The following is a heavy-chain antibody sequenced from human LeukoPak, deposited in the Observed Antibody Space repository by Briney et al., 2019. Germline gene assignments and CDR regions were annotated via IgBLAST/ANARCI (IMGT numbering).Heavy chain of an antibody. J-gene: IGHJ5*02. Sequence: QPGRSLRLFCAASGFTFSSYGMHWVRHAPGNLLHRVAVIWYDRSDKYYADSVKGRFTISRDNSKNTLYLQLNSLRVEDPAVYYCARVLGDSGWYLGWFDPWGQGTLVTVSS. CDR2: IWYDRSDK. CDR3: ARVLGDSGWYLGWFDP. D-gene: IGHD6-19*01. CDR1: GFTFSSYG. V-gene: IGHV3-33*01.